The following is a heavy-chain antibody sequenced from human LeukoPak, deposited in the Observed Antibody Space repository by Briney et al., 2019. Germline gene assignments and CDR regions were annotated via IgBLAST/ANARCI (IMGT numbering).Heavy chain of an antibody. V-gene: IGHV3-74*01. D-gene: IGHD5-24*01. CDR2: INSDGSST. J-gene: IGHJ4*02. CDR3: ATDRHSWGWLQFGED. Sequence: PGGSLRLSCAASGFTFNNYWMHWVRQAPGKGLVWVSRINSDGSSTNYAESVKGRFTISRDNAKNTLYLQMNSLRAEDTAVYYCATDRHSWGWLQFGEDWGQGTLVTVSS. CDR1: GFTFNNYW.